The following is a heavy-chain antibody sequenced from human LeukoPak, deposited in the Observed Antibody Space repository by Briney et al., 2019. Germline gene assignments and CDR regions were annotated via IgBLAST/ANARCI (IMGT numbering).Heavy chain of an antibody. Sequence: SETLSLTCTVSGGSIGSSYSYWGWIRQPPGKGLEWIGNIYYSGSTYYSPSLTSRVTVSVDTSENQFSLKLSSVTAADTAVYYCARAHSIASYYYGVDVWGQGTTVTVSS. CDR2: IYYSGST. CDR3: ARAHSIASYYYGVDV. J-gene: IGHJ6*02. D-gene: IGHD2/OR15-2a*01. V-gene: IGHV4-39*07. CDR1: GGSIGSSYSY.